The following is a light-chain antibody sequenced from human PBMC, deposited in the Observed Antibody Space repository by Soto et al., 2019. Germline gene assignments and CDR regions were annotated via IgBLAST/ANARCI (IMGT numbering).Light chain of an antibody. CDR3: QQSWT. CDR1: QSLLHSNGYNY. Sequence: DIVMTQSPLSLPVTPGEPASISCRSSQSLLHSNGYNYLDWYLQKPGQSTQLLIYLGSNRASGVPDRFSGSGSGTDFTLTISSLQPEDFATYYCQQSWTFGQGTKV. J-gene: IGKJ1*01. CDR2: LGS. V-gene: IGKV2-28*01.